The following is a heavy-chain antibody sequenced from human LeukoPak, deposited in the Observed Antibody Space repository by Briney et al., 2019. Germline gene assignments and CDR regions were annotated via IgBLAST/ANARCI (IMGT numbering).Heavy chain of an antibody. Sequence: PSQTLSLTWTVSGGSISSGSYYWSWIRQPAGKGLEWIGRIYTSGSTNYNPSLKSRVTISVDTSKNQFSLKLSSVTAADTAVYYCAREDYYDSSWFHPWGQGTLVTVSS. V-gene: IGHV4-61*02. J-gene: IGHJ5*02. CDR2: IYTSGST. CDR3: AREDYYDSSWFHP. CDR1: GGSISSGSYY. D-gene: IGHD3-22*01.